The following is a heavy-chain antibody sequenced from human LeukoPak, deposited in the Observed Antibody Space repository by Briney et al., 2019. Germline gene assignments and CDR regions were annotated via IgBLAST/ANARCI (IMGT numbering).Heavy chain of an antibody. D-gene: IGHD5-12*01. CDR2: IYSGGST. Sequence: GGSLRLSCAASGFTFSSYAMSWVRQAPGKGLEWVSIIYSGGSTFYADSVKGRFTISRDNSKNTLYLQMNSLRAEDTAVYYCAKDRGYSGYGIDYWGQGTLVTVSS. CDR1: GFTFSSYA. J-gene: IGHJ4*02. V-gene: IGHV3-23*03. CDR3: AKDRGYSGYGIDY.